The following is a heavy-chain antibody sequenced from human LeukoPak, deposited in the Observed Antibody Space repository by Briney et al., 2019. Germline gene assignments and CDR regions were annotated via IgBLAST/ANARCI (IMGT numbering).Heavy chain of an antibody. CDR1: GFTFSSYW. V-gene: IGHV3-74*01. J-gene: IGHJ6*03. CDR3: ARGSDSWSVGYYYMDV. CDR2: INSDGSST. D-gene: IGHD3-3*01. Sequence: GGSLRLSCAASGFTFSSYWMHWVHQAPGKGLVWVSRINSDGSSTSYADSVKGRFTISRDNAKNTLYLQMNSLRAEDTAVYYCARGSDSWSVGYYYMDVWGKGTTVTVSS.